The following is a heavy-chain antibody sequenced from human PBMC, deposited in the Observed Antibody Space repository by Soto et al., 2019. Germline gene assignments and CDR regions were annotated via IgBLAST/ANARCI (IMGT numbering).Heavy chain of an antibody. CDR1: GSSFSDYY. J-gene: IGHJ5*02. V-gene: IGHV1-69-2*01. CDR3: ATARRTITIVVIPSAVGNWFDP. Sequence: EVQLVQSGAEVKRPGTTVKISCKVSGSSFSDYYIHWVQQAPGKGLQWMGLVDPGDGETKYAEKFQGRITISADASTNTVYMQLSSLRSEDTAMYYCATARRTITIVVIPSAVGNWFDPWGQGTLVTVSS. D-gene: IGHD2-21*01. CDR2: VDPGDGET.